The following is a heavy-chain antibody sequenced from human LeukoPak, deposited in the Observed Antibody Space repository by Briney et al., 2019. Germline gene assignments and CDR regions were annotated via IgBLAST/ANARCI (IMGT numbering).Heavy chain of an antibody. J-gene: IGHJ4*02. CDR1: GGSISSSSYY. Sequence: PSETLSLTCTVSGGSISSSSYYWGWIRQHPGTGLEWIGNIYYSGSTYYNPSLMSRVTISVDTSKNHFSLKLSSVTAADTAVYYCARQAVVVAALLDCWGQGTLVTVSS. D-gene: IGHD2-15*01. V-gene: IGHV4-39*01. CDR2: IYYSGST. CDR3: ARQAVVVAALLDC.